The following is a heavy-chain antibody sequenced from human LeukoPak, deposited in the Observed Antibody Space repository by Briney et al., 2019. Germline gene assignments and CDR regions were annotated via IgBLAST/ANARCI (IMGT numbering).Heavy chain of an antibody. CDR2: ISAYNGNT. J-gene: IGHJ3*02. Sequence: ASVTVSCKASGYTFTSYGISWVRPPPGQGLEWMGWISAYNGNTNYAQKLQGRVTMATDTSTSTAYMELRSLRSDDTAVYYCARDGGPYYDSSGYYESRAFDIWGQGTMVTVSS. CDR3: ARDGGPYYDSSGYYESRAFDI. CDR1: GYTFTSYG. V-gene: IGHV1-18*01. D-gene: IGHD3-22*01.